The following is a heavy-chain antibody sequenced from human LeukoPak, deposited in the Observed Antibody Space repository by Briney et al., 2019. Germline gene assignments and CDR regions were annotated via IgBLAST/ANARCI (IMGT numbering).Heavy chain of an antibody. CDR1: GVSVSSNSAA. V-gene: IGHV6-1*01. J-gene: IGHJ4*02. CDR2: TYYRSKWYT. CDR3: ARDGHDCFHW. Sequence: SQTLSLTCAISGVSVSSNSAAWSCISPSPSRGLEWLGRTYYRSKWYTDYAVSVKSRITINPAASKNQVSLQLSTVTPEYTAVYYCARDGHDCFHWWSEGTLVTFSS.